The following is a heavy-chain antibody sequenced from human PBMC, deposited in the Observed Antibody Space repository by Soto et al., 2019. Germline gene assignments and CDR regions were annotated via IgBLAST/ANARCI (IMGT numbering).Heavy chain of an antibody. CDR2: INAGNGNT. D-gene: IGHD3-3*01. V-gene: IGHV1-3*01. J-gene: IGHJ3*02. CDR3: ASGYYDFWSGYSNDAFDI. Sequence: ASVKVSCKASGYTFTSYAMHWVRQAPGQGLEWMGWINAGNGNTKYSQKFQGRVTITRDTSASTAYMELSSLRSEDTAVYYCASGYYDFWSGYSNDAFDIWGQGTMVTVSS. CDR1: GYTFTSYA.